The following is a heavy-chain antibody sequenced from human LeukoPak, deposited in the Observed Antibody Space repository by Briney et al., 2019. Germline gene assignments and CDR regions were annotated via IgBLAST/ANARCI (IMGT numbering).Heavy chain of an antibody. CDR1: GFTVSSNY. V-gene: IGHV3-53*01. J-gene: IGHJ4*02. CDR3: ARGVGSGSRLRAGDY. Sequence: PGGSLRLSCAASGFTVSSNYMSWVRQAPGKGLEWVSVIYSGGSTYYADSVKGRFTISRDNSKNTLYLQMNSLRAEDTAEYYCARGVGSGSRLRAGDYWGQGTLVTVSS. CDR2: IYSGGST. D-gene: IGHD1-26*01.